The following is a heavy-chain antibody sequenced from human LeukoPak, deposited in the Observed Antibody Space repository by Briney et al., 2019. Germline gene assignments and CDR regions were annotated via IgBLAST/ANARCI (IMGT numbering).Heavy chain of an antibody. D-gene: IGHD3-3*01. J-gene: IGHJ3*02. CDR1: GGTFSSYA. Sequence: SVKVSCKASGGTFSSYAISWVRQAPGQGLEWMGGIIPIFGTANYAQKFQGRVTITTDESTSTAYMELSSLRSEDTAVYYCARALFSGGRDFWSSYYTYAFDIWGQGTMVTVSS. V-gene: IGHV1-69*05. CDR2: IIPIFGTA. CDR3: ARALFSGGRDFWSSYYTYAFDI.